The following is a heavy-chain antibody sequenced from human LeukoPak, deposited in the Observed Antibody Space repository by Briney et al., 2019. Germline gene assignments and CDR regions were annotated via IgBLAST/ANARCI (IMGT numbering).Heavy chain of an antibody. CDR3: AKETYYDFWSALDY. D-gene: IGHD3-3*01. Sequence: GGSLRLSCAASGFTFSKYAMSWVLQAPGKGLEWVSAISGSSGPTHYADSVKGRFTISRDNSKNTLYLQMNSLGAEDTAVYYCAKETYYDFWSALDYWGQGTLVTVSS. V-gene: IGHV3-23*01. CDR2: ISGSSGPT. J-gene: IGHJ4*02. CDR1: GFTFSKYA.